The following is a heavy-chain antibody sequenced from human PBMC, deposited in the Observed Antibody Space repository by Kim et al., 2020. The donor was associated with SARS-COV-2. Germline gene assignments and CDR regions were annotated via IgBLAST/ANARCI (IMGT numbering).Heavy chain of an antibody. CDR1: GFTFSSYG. Sequence: GGSLRLSCVASGFTFSSYGMHWVRQAPGKGLEWVAVISYDGSNKYYADSVKGRFTISRDNSKNTLYLQMNSLRAEDTAVYYCARDPEIAVSGTFDYWGQGTLVTVSS. J-gene: IGHJ4*02. CDR3: ARDPEIAVSGTFDY. V-gene: IGHV3-33*05. CDR2: ISYDGSNK. D-gene: IGHD6-19*01.